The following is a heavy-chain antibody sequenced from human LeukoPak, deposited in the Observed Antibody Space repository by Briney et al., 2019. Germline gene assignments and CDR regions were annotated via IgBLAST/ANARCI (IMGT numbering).Heavy chain of an antibody. CDR3: ARPAQYYYYMDV. J-gene: IGHJ6*03. V-gene: IGHV4-34*01. Sequence: PSETLSLTCAVYGGSFSSYYWSWIRQPPGKGLEWIGEINHSGSTNYNPSLKSRVTISVDTSKNQFSLKLSSVTAADTAVYYCARPAQYYYYMDVWGKGTTVTVSS. CDR2: INHSGST. CDR1: GGSFSSYY.